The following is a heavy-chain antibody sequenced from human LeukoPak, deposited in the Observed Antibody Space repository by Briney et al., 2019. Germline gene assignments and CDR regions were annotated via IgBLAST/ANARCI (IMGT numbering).Heavy chain of an antibody. Sequence: PGGSLRLSCAASGFTFSHYGMHWVRQAPGRGLEWVAVIWSDGSSKFYADSVKGRFTISRDNSQNTVDLHMNILRAEDTAVYYCAKDAQRGFDYSNSLEYWGQGTLVTVSS. CDR1: GFTFSHYG. CDR3: AKDAQRGFDYSNSLEY. V-gene: IGHV3-33*06. CDR2: IWSDGSSK. D-gene: IGHD4-11*01. J-gene: IGHJ4*02.